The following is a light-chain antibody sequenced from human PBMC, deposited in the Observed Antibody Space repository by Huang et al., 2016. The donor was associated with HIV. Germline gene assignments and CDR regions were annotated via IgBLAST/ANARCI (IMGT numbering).Light chain of an antibody. CDR1: QSINTY. CDR3: QQTYTGVT. CDR2: AAS. Sequence: DIQMTQSPSSLSASVGDRVTITCRASQSINTYLNWFQQKPGKAPKVLISAASTLQSGVPSRFSGGGSGTHFTLTITCLQPEDFATYYCQQTYTGVTFGQGTKVEIK. V-gene: IGKV1-39*01. J-gene: IGKJ1*01.